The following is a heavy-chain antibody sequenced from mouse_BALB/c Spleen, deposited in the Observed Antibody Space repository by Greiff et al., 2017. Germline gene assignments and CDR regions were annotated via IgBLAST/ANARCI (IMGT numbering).Heavy chain of an antibody. CDR1: GFTFNTYA. J-gene: IGHJ4*01. V-gene: IGHV10-1*02. CDR3: VRKEITTGYAMDY. D-gene: IGHD2-4*01. Sequence: EVKLVESGGGLVQPKGSLKLSCAASGFTFNTYAMNWVRQAPGKGLEWVARIRSKSNNYATYYADSVKDRFTISRDDSQSMLYLQMNNLKTEDTAMYYCVRKEITTGYAMDYWGQGTSVTVSA. CDR2: IRSKSNNYAT.